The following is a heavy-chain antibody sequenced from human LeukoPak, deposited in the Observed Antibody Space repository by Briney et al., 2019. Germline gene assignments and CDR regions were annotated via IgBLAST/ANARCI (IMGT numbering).Heavy chain of an antibody. CDR2: IYASGST. J-gene: IGHJ4*02. CDR1: GGSISSYY. D-gene: IGHD3-22*01. V-gene: IGHV4-4*07. CDR3: ARCDSSRYRYYFDY. Sequence: SETLSLTCTVSGGSISSYYWNWIRQPAGKGLEWIGRIYASGSTNYNPSLKSPVTMSVDTSNNQFSLKLSSVTAADTAVYYCARCDSSRYRYYFDYWGQGTLVTVSS.